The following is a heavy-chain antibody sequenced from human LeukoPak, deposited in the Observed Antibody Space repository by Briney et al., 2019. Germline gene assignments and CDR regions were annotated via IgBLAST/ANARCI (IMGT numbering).Heavy chain of an antibody. J-gene: IGHJ4*02. CDR2: INPNSGGT. V-gene: IGHV1-2*02. D-gene: IGHD4-11*01. CDR3: ASGRTLRKNSNGGY. Sequence: GASVKVSCKASGYTFTGYYMHWVRQAPGQGLEWMGWINPNSGGTNYAQKFQGRVTMTRNTSISTAYMELSSLRSEDTAVYYCASGRTLRKNSNGGYWGQGTLVTVSS. CDR1: GYTFTGYY.